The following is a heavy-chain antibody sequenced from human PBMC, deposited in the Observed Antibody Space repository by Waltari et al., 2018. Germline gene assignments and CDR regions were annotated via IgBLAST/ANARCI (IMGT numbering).Heavy chain of an antibody. Sequence: QLQLQESGPGLVKPSETLSLTCTVSGGSISSSSYYWGWIRQPPGKGLEWIGSIYYSGSTYYNPSLKSRVTISVDTSKNQFSLKLSSVTAAATAVYYCARVRVPYSSSSDFQHWGQGTLVTVSS. CDR3: ARVRVPYSSSSDFQH. CDR2: IYYSGST. CDR1: GGSISSSSYY. V-gene: IGHV4-39*07. J-gene: IGHJ1*01. D-gene: IGHD6-6*01.